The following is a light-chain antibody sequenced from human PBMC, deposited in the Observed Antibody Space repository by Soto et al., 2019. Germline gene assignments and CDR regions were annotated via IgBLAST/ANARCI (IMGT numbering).Light chain of an antibody. CDR2: AAS. CDR3: QQSYGAPNT. J-gene: IGKJ2*01. V-gene: IGKV1-39*01. CDR1: QSIASY. Sequence: DIQMTQSPSSLSASVGDRVTITCRASQSIASYLNWYQQKPGKAPKLLIYAASNLQSGVPSRFGGSGSGTGFTLTIASLQPEDFATYYCQQSYGAPNTFGQGTNLDIK.